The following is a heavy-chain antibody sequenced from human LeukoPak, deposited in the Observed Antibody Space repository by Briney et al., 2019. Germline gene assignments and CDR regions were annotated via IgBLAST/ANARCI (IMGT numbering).Heavy chain of an antibody. CDR1: GDSVSSNSAA. CDR3: ARDLDPKYSGYDWGWFDP. V-gene: IGHV6-1*01. J-gene: IGHJ5*02. Sequence: SQTLSLTCAISGDSVSSNSAAWNWIRQTPSGGLEWLGRTYYRSKWFYDYSVSVKSRISINPDTSKNHFSLQLNSVTPEDTAVYYCARDLDPKYSGYDWGWFDPWGQGTLVTVSS. CDR2: TYYRSKWFY. D-gene: IGHD5-12*01.